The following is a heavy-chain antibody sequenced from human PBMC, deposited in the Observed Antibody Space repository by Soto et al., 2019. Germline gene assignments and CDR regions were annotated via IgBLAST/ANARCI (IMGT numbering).Heavy chain of an antibody. CDR1: GYTFTSYD. D-gene: IGHD1-1*01. CDR2: MNPNSGNT. Sequence: QVQLVQSGAEVKKPGASVKVSCKASGYTFTSYDINWVRQATGQGLEWMGWMNPNSGNTGYAQKFQGRVTMTRNTSITTASMQLSRLRSEDTAVYYCAREMTTRGMAVWGQGTTVTVSS. J-gene: IGHJ6*02. CDR3: AREMTTRGMAV. V-gene: IGHV1-8*01.